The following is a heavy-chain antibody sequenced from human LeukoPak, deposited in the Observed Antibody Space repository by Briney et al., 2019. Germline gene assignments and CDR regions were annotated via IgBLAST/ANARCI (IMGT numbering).Heavy chain of an antibody. Sequence: PSETLSLTCTVSGYSISSGYYWGWIRQPPGKGLGWIGSIYHSGSTYYNPSLKSRVTISVDTSKNQFSLKLSSVTAADTAVYYCALVVPAAIMRTDAFDIWGQGTMVTVS. CDR3: ALVVPAAIMRTDAFDI. CDR1: GYSISSGYY. J-gene: IGHJ3*02. D-gene: IGHD2-2*01. V-gene: IGHV4-38-2*02. CDR2: IYHSGST.